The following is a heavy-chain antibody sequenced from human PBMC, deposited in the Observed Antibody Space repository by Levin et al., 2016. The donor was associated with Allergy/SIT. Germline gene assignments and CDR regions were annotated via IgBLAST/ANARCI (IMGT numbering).Heavy chain of an antibody. CDR3: ARFGVVAPDY. Sequence: SETLSLTCTVSGGSVNSDSYHWAWIRQPPGKGLEWIGYSFYSENTNYSPSLRGRATISVDTSKKQISLKLSSVTAADTAVYYCARFGVVAPDYWGQGTLVTVSS. CDR1: GGSVNSDSYH. CDR2: SFYSENT. J-gene: IGHJ4*02. D-gene: IGHD3-3*01. V-gene: IGHV4-61*01.